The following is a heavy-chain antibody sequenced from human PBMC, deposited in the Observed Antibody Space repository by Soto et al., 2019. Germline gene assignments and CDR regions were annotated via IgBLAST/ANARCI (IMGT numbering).Heavy chain of an antibody. V-gene: IGHV2-5*02. CDR2: IYWDDDK. J-gene: IGHJ3*01. Sequence: QITLKESGPPLVKPTQTLTLTCTFSGFSLTTGGVGVGWVRQPPGKALEWLALIYWDDDKRYSPYLKTSLTITKDTTQNQVVLTMTNVGPVDTATDWCAHSLPYSGGYYDVCDLWGQGTMVTVSS. CDR3: AHSLPYSGGYYDVCDL. D-gene: IGHD1-26*01. CDR1: GFSLTTGGVG.